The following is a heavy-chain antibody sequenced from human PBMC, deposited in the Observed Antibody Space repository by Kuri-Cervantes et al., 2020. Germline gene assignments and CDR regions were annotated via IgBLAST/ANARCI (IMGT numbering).Heavy chain of an antibody. CDR1: GFTFSSYA. V-gene: IGHV3-30-3*01. CDR3: TAEEVFYFDY. J-gene: IGHJ4*02. CDR2: ISYDGSNK. Sequence: GGSLRLSCAASGFTFSSYAMHWVRQAPGKGLEWVAVISYDGSNKYYADSVKGRFTISRDNSKNTLYLQMNSLKTEDTAVYYCTAEEVFYFDYWGQGTLVTVSS.